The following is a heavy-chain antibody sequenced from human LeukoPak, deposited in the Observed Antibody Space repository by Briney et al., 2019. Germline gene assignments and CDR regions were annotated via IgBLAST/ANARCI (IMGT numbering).Heavy chain of an antibody. Sequence: GGSLRLSCAASGFTVSSNYMSWVRQAPGKGLEWVANIKQDGSEKYYVDSVKGRFTISRDNAKNSLYLQMNSLRAEDTAVYYCARESSSSWYGDAFDIWGQGTMVTVSS. D-gene: IGHD6-13*01. CDR1: GFTVSSNY. J-gene: IGHJ3*02. V-gene: IGHV3-7*01. CDR2: IKQDGSEK. CDR3: ARESSSSWYGDAFDI.